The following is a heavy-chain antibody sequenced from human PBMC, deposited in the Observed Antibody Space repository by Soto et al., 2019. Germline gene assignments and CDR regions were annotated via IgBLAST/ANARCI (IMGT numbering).Heavy chain of an antibody. J-gene: IGHJ6*02. CDR1: GYTFTSYS. CDR3: ARDWATDYGMDV. CDR2: INAGNGNT. D-gene: IGHD5-12*01. Sequence: ASVKVSCKASGYTFTSYSMHCARQAPGQRLEWMGWINAGNGNTKYSQKFQGRVTITRDTSASTAYMELSSLRSEDTAVYYCARDWATDYGMDVWGQGTTVTVSS. V-gene: IGHV1-3*01.